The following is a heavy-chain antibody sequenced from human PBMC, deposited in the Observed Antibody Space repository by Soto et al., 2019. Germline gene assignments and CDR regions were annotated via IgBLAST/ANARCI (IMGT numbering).Heavy chain of an antibody. CDR3: ATGSASSTSDAFDI. J-gene: IGHJ3*02. D-gene: IGHD2-15*01. CDR1: GGSISSGEYY. Sequence: SETLSLTCTVSGGSISSGEYYWTWIRQPPGKGLEWIGYISYSGSTHYSPSLKSRVSITVDTSKNQFSLNLASVTAADTAVYYCATGSASSTSDAFDIWDRGTVVTVSS. CDR2: ISYSGST. V-gene: IGHV4-30-4*01.